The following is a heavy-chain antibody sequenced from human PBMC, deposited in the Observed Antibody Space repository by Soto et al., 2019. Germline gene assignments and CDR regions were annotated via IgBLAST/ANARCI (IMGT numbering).Heavy chain of an antibody. J-gene: IGHJ4*02. CDR1: GGSISSGGYY. CDR3: ARNGYSNYLGFDY. V-gene: IGHV4-31*03. Sequence: SETLSLTCTVSGGSISSGGYYWSWIRQHPGKGLEWIGYIYYSGSTYYNPSLKSRVTISVDTSKNQFSLKLSSVTAADTAVYYCARNGYSNYLGFDYWGQGTLVTAPQ. D-gene: IGHD4-4*01. CDR2: IYYSGST.